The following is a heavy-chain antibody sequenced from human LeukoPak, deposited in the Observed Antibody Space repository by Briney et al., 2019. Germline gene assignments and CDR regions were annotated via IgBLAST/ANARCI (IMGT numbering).Heavy chain of an antibody. CDR2: IRSKAYGGTT. CDR3: TRDVGLDSGSYLGSLFDY. Sequence: GGSLRLSCKASGFIFGDHAMGWVRQAPGKGLEWVGFIRSKAYGGTTEYAASVQGRFTISRDDSKSIAYLQMNSLKTEDTAVYYCTRDVGLDSGSYLGSLFDYWGQGTLVTVSS. CDR1: GFIFGDHA. V-gene: IGHV3-49*04. D-gene: IGHD3-10*01. J-gene: IGHJ4*02.